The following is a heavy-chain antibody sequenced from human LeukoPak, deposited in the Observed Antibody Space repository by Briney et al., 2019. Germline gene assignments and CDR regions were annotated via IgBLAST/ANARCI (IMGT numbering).Heavy chain of an antibody. CDR3: ARENLDQPLGTAVDY. J-gene: IGHJ4*02. Sequence: ASVKVSCKASGYTFTSYYMHWVRHAPGQGLEWMGIINPSGGSTSYAQKFQGRVTMTRDTSTSTVYMELSSLRSEDTAVYYCARENLDQPLGTAVDYWGQGTLVTVSS. CDR2: INPSGGST. V-gene: IGHV1-46*01. D-gene: IGHD2-2*01. CDR1: GYTFTSYY.